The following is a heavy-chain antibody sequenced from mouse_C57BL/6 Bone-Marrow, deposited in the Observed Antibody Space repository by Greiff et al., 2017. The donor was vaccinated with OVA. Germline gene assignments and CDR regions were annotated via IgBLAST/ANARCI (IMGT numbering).Heavy chain of an antibody. CDR2: ISGGGGNT. V-gene: IGHV5-9*01. J-gene: IGHJ1*03. CDR1: GFTFSSYT. CDR3: ARHDFDV. Sequence: EVQGVESGGGLVKPGGSLKLSCAASGFTFSSYTMSWVRQTPEKRLEWVATISGGGGNTYYPDSVKGRFTISRDNAKNTLYLQMSSLRSEDTALYYCARHDFDVWGTGTTVTVSS.